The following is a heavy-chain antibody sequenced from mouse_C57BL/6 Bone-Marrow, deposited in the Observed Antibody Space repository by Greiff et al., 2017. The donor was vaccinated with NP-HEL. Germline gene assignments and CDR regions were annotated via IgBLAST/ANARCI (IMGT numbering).Heavy chain of an antibody. CDR1: GYTFTSYG. V-gene: IGHV1-81*01. Sequence: QVQLQQSGAELARPGASVKLSCKASGYTFTSYGISWVKQRPGQGLEWIGEIYPRSGNTYYNEKFKGKATLTADKSSSTAYMELRSLTSEDSAVYFCARIYYGSSPFDYWGQGTTLTVSS. J-gene: IGHJ2*01. CDR3: ARIYYGSSPFDY. CDR2: IYPRSGNT. D-gene: IGHD1-1*01.